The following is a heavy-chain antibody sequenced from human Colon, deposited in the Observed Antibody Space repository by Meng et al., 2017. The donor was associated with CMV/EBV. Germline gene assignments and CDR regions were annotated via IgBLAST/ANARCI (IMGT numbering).Heavy chain of an antibody. CDR1: GYSISSGYY. CDR2: TYHSGST. V-gene: IGHV4-38-2*02. D-gene: IGHD1-1*01. Sequence: SETLSLTCTVSGYSISSGYYWGWIRQPPGKGLEWIGSTYHSGSTYYNPSLKSRVTISVDTSKNQFSLKLSRLRSDDTAVFYCARGPPRGYNWNDGLDWFDPWGQGTLVTVSS. CDR3: ARGPPRGYNWNDGLDWFDP. J-gene: IGHJ5*02.